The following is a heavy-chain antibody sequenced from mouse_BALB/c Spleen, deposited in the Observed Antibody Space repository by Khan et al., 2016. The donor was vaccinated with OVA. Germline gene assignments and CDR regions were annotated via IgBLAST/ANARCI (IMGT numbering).Heavy chain of an antibody. CDR2: IYPGTDNT. Sequence: QVHVKQSGAELVRPGASVKLSCKTSGYIFTSYWIHWVKQRSGQGLEWIARIYPGTDNTYYDEKLKDKATLTADKSSSTTYLQLSSLKSEDSAVYFCAREEALYYFDYWGQGTTLTVSS. D-gene: IGHD1-1*01. V-gene: IGHV1-76*01. CDR3: AREEALYYFDY. CDR1: GYIFTSYW. J-gene: IGHJ2*01.